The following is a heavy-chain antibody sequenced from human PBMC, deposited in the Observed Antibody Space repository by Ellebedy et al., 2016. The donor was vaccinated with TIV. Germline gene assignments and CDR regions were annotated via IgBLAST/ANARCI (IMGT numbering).Heavy chain of an antibody. V-gene: IGHV3-23*01. D-gene: IGHD6-19*01. CDR2: ISGSGGST. J-gene: IGHJ4*02. CDR1: GFTFSSYA. Sequence: GESLKISXAASGFTFSSYAMSWVRQAPGKGLEWVSAISGSGGSTYYADSVKGRFTISRDNSKNTLYLQMNSLRAEDTAVYYCATRAAVSAVAGHDYWGQGTLVTVSS. CDR3: ATRAAVSAVAGHDY.